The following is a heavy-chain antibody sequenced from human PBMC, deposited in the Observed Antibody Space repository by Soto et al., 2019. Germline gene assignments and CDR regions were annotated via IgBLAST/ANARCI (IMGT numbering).Heavy chain of an antibody. Sequence: QVQLVESGGGVVQPGRSLRLSCAASGFTFSSYAMHWVRQGPGKGLEWVAVISNDGSNTDYADSVKGRFTISRDNSKNTLYLQMNSLRAEDTAVYYCARPRDGWYFDLWGRGTLVTVSS. CDR3: ARPRDGWYFDL. CDR2: ISNDGSNT. CDR1: GFTFSSYA. V-gene: IGHV3-30-3*01. J-gene: IGHJ2*01.